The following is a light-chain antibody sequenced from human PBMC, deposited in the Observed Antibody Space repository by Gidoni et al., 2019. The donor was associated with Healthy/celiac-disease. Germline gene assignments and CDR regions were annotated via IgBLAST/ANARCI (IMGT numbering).Light chain of an antibody. CDR3: HHSNSYPQT. CDR2: HAS. J-gene: IGKJ1*01. V-gene: IGKV1-13*02. CDR1: QGINSA. Sequence: AIQLPQSPSSLSASVGDRVTITCRASQGINSALAWYQQKPGKAPDLLIYHASTLESGVPSRFSGSGAGTDFTLTISSLQPEDFATYYCHHSNSYPQTFGQGTKVEIK.